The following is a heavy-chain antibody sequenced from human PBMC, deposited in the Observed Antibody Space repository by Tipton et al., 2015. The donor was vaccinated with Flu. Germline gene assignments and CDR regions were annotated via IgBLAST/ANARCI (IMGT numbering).Heavy chain of an antibody. Sequence: SLRLSCAASGFTFSNYAMNWVRQAPGKGLEWVSSISETGDNTDYADSVKGRFTVSRDNFKNTLYLQMNSLRAEDTAVYYCAKDRWAYYDSSGYAAFDIWGQGTMVTVSS. D-gene: IGHD3-22*01. CDR2: ISETGDNT. CDR3: AKDRWAYYDSSGYAAFDI. CDR1: GFTFSNYA. V-gene: IGHV3-23*01. J-gene: IGHJ3*02.